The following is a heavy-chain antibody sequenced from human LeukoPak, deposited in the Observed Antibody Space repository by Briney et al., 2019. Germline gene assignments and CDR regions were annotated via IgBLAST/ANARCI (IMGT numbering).Heavy chain of an antibody. CDR1: GGTFSSYA. Sequence: SVKVSCKASGGTFSSYAISWVRQAPGQGLEWMGRIIPILGIANYAQKFQGRVTITADKSTSTAYMELSSLRSEDTAVYYCAKLFYYGSGSQIYYYYGMDVWGQGTTVTVSS. J-gene: IGHJ6*02. CDR3: AKLFYYGSGSQIYYYYGMDV. CDR2: IIPILGIA. V-gene: IGHV1-69*04. D-gene: IGHD3-10*01.